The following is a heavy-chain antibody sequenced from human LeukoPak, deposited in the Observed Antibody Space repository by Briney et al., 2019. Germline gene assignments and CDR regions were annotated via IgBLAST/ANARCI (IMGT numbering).Heavy chain of an antibody. Sequence: GGSLRLSCAASGFTFSSYAMHWVRQAPGKGLEWVAVISYDGSNKYYADSVKGRFTISRDNSKNTLYLQMNSLRAEDTAVYYCARRTWGAADYFDYWGQGTLVTVSS. D-gene: IGHD6-13*01. CDR3: ARRTWGAADYFDY. V-gene: IGHV3-30*04. J-gene: IGHJ4*02. CDR2: ISYDGSNK. CDR1: GFTFSSYA.